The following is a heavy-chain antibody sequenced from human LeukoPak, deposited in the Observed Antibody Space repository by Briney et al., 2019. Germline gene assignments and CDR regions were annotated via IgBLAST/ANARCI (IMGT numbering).Heavy chain of an antibody. CDR2: IYSGGST. D-gene: IGHD3-3*01. V-gene: IGHV3-66*01. CDR3: ARESHYDFWSGYYEGCYFDY. CDR1: GFTVSSNY. J-gene: IGHJ4*02. Sequence: GGSLGLSCAASGFTVSSNYMSWVRQAPGKGLEWVSVIYSGGSTYYADSVKGRFTISRDNSKNTLYLQMNSLRAEDTAVYYCARESHYDFWSGYYEGCYFDYCGQGTLVTVSS.